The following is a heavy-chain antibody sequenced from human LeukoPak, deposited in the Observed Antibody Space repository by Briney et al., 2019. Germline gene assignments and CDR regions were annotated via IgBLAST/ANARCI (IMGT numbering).Heavy chain of an antibody. CDR1: GYTFTGYY. Sequence: ASVKVSCKASGYTFTGYYMHWVRQAPGQGLEWMGRINLNSGGTNYAQKFQGRVTMTRDTSISTAYMELSRLRSDDTAVYYCARDSRVKIFGVVIMTGYFDYWGQGTLVTVSS. CDR2: INLNSGGT. V-gene: IGHV1-2*06. CDR3: ARDSRVKIFGVVIMTGYFDY. J-gene: IGHJ4*02. D-gene: IGHD3-3*01.